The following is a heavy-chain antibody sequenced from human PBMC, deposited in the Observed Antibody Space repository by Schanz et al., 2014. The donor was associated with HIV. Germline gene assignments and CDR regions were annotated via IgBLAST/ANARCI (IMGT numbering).Heavy chain of an antibody. CDR2: ISYDGSNR. V-gene: IGHV3-30*03. CDR3: ARAGVTDLFDH. CDR1: GFIFRTHG. D-gene: IGHD2-21*02. Sequence: QVQLVETGGGVVQPGRSLRLSCAASGFIFRTHGMHWVRQAPGKGLAWVALISYDGSNRYYSDSVKGRFTISRDNSNNTLYLQMNSLRDEDTAVYYCARAGVTDLFDHWGQGTLVTVSS. J-gene: IGHJ4*02.